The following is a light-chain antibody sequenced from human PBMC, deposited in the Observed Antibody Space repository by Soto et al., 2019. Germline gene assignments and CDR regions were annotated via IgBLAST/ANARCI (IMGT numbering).Light chain of an antibody. Sequence: DIQMTQSPSTLSASVGDRVTITCRASLNIRSWLAWYQQKPGKAPKLLIYLASSLESGVPSRFSGSGSGTEFTLTISSLQPDDFATYYCQQYNSYSSGTFGQGTKVDIK. V-gene: IGKV1-5*03. CDR1: LNIRSW. CDR2: LAS. J-gene: IGKJ1*01. CDR3: QQYNSYSSGT.